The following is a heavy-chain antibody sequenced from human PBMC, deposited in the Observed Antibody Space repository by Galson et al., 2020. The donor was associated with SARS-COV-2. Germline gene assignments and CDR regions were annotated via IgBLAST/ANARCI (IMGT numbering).Heavy chain of an antibody. Sequence: SETLSLTCTVSGGPMNNYYWSWIRQPPGKGLEWIGSIYYSGHTNYNPSVKSRVTISVDTSKSQFSLRLNSVTAADTAFYYCSRGGSTVSTSGVDRWGQGTLVTVSS. D-gene: IGHD3-10*01. CDR3: SRGGSTVSTSGVDR. CDR2: IYYSGHT. J-gene: IGHJ4*02. V-gene: IGHV4-59*01. CDR1: GGPMNNYY.